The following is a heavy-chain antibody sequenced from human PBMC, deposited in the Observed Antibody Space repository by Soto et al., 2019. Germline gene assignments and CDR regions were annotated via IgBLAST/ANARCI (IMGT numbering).Heavy chain of an antibody. CDR2: IYYSGST. CDR3: ASLIVVVVAATPGFDY. D-gene: IGHD2-15*01. Sequence: SETLSLTCTVSGGSISSSSYYWGWIRQPPGKGLEWIGSIYYSGSTYYNPSLKSRVTISVDTSKNQFSLKLSSVTAADTAVYYCASLIVVVVAATPGFDYWGQGTLVTVSS. J-gene: IGHJ4*02. V-gene: IGHV4-39*01. CDR1: GGSISSSSYY.